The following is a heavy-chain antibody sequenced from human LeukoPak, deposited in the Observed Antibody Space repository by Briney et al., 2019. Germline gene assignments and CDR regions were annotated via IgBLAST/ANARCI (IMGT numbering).Heavy chain of an antibody. CDR3: AKREAPGDYYYYYGMDV. CDR1: GFTFSSYA. V-gene: IGHV3-23*01. J-gene: IGHJ6*02. Sequence: GGSLRLSCAASGFTFSSYAMSWVRQAPGKGLERVSAISGSGGSTYYADSVKGRFTISRDNSKNTLYLQMNSLTAEDTAVYYCAKREAPGDYYYYYGMDVWGQGTTVTVSS. CDR2: ISGSGGST. D-gene: IGHD6-13*01.